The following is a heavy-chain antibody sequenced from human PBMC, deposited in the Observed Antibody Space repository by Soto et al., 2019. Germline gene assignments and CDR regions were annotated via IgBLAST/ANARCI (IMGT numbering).Heavy chain of an antibody. V-gene: IGHV3-23*01. Sequence: PGGSLRLSCAASGFTFSSYGMSWVRQAPGKGLEWVSKISGSDGSTYFADSVKGRFTISRDNAKNTLYLQMNSLRAEDTAVYYCAKDRLGRVISAFDIWGQGTMVTVS. D-gene: IGHD3-16*02. CDR3: AKDRLGRVISAFDI. J-gene: IGHJ3*02. CDR2: ISGSDGST. CDR1: GFTFSSYG.